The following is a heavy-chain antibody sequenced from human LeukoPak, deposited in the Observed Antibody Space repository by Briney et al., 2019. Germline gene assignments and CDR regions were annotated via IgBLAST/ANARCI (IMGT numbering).Heavy chain of an antibody. D-gene: IGHD3-22*01. Sequence: PSETLSLTCTVSGGSISSYYWSWLRPPPGKGLEWIGYIYYSGSTNYNPSLKSRVTISVDTSKNQFSLNLSSVTAADTAVYYCARDTPPRDTYYYDSSGYYLGAFDIWGQGTMVTVSS. V-gene: IGHV4-59*01. J-gene: IGHJ3*02. CDR3: ARDTPPRDTYYYDSSGYYLGAFDI. CDR2: IYYSGST. CDR1: GGSISSYY.